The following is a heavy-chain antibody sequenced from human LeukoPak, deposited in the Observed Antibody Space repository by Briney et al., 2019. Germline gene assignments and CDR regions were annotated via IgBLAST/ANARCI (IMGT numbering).Heavy chain of an antibody. J-gene: IGHJ6*03. CDR1: GFTFSSYG. CDR3: AGPGRDYYYYYHMDV. CDR2: ISGSGGST. Sequence: GGSLRLSCAASGFTFSSYGMSWVRQAPGKGLEWVSAISGSGGSTYYADSVKGRFTISRDNSKNTLYLQMNSLRAEDTAVYYCAGPGRDYYYYYHMDVWGKGTTVTVSS. V-gene: IGHV3-23*01.